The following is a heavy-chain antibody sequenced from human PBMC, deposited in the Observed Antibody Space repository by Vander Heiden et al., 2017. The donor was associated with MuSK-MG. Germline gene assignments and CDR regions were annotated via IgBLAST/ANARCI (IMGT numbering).Heavy chain of an antibody. D-gene: IGHD3-10*01. V-gene: IGHV4-4*02. CDR3: ARDREEYGSGRRTYYYYYGMDV. Sequence: CVRQPPGKGLEWIGEIYHSGSTNYNPSLKSRVTISVDKSKNQFSLKLSSVTAADTAVYYCARDREEYGSGRRTYYYYYGMDVWGQGTTVTVSS. CDR2: IYHSGST. J-gene: IGHJ6*02.